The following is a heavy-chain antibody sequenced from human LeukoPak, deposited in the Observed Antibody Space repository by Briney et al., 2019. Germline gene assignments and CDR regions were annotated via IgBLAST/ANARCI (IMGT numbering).Heavy chain of an antibody. CDR3: ARVKGSGSVYYYYYYMDV. J-gene: IGHJ6*03. CDR1: GESISGFY. V-gene: IGHV4-59*01. D-gene: IGHD3-10*01. CDR2: IYYSGST. Sequence: SETLSLTCTVSGESISGFYWTWIRQPPGKGLEWIGYIYYSGSTNYNPSLKSRVTISVDTSKNQFSLKLSSVTAADTAVYYCARVKGSGSVYYYYYYMDVWGKGTTVTISS.